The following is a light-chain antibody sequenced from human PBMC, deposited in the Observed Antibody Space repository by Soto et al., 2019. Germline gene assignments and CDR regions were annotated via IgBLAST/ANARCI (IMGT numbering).Light chain of an antibody. CDR1: QSVNSN. Sequence: EIVMTQSPSTLSLSPGERATLSCRASQSVNSNLAWYQQKAGQAPRLLIYGTSTGPTGVPSRFSGSGSGTDFTLTISSLQFEDFAVYYCQQYNSWPRTFGQGTKVDIK. V-gene: IGKV3-15*01. CDR3: QQYNSWPRT. J-gene: IGKJ1*01. CDR2: GTS.